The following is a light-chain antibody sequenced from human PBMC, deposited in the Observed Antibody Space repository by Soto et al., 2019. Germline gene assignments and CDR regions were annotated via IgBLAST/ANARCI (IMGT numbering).Light chain of an antibody. CDR2: DAS. V-gene: IGKV3-11*01. Sequence: EIVLTQSPAILSLSPGERATLSCRASQSVSSYLAWYQQKPGQAPRLLIYDASNRATGIPARFSGSGSGTDFTLTISSLEHEDFAVYYCQQRRNWPPWTFGQGTKVEIK. CDR1: QSVSSY. CDR3: QQRRNWPPWT. J-gene: IGKJ1*01.